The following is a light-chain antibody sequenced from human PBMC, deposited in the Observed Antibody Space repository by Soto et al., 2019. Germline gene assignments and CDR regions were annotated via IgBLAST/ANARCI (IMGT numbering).Light chain of an antibody. V-gene: IGKV1-9*01. Sequence: LYQSPSSLSASIEDRVTITCRGTQDISSILAWYQQKPAKAAQLLIYDASTLQNGVTSRFSGSGSGTDFTLTISSLQAEDFATYYCQHFRSFPITFGQGTLLEIK. CDR1: QDISSI. CDR3: QHFRSFPIT. CDR2: DAS. J-gene: IGKJ5*01.